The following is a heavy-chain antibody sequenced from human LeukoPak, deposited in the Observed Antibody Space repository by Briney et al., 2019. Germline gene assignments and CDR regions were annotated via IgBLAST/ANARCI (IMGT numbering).Heavy chain of an antibody. J-gene: IGHJ4*02. CDR3: ARDRDYDILTGYYRY. CDR2: IKQDGSEK. CDR1: GFTFSSYW. Sequence: GGSLRLSCAASGFTFSSYWMSWVRQAPGKGLEWVANIKQDGSEKYYVDSVKGRFTISRDNAKNSLYLQMNSLRAEDTALYYCARDRDYDILTGYYRYWGQGTLVNVFS. D-gene: IGHD3-9*01. V-gene: IGHV3-7*05.